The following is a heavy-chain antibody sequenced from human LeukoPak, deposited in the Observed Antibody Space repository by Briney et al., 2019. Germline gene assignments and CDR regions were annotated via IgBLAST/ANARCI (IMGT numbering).Heavy chain of an antibody. CDR3: ARSLPALITTFDP. V-gene: IGHV3-33*01. CDR2: IWYDGSNK. CDR1: GFTFSSYG. Sequence: GGSLRLSCAASGFTFSSYGIHWVRQAPGKGLEWVAVIWYDGSNKYYADSVKGRFTISRDNSKNTLYLQMNSLRAEDTAVYYCARSLPALITTFDPWGQGTLVTVSS. J-gene: IGHJ5*02. D-gene: IGHD3-16*02.